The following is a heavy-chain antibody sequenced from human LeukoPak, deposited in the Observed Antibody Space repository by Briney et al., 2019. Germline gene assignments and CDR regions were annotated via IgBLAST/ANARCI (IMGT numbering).Heavy chain of an antibody. CDR1: GFSFRTYW. CDR3: ARGDYQLPGDH. J-gene: IGHJ4*02. Sequence: GGSLRLSCAASGFSFRTYWMSWVRQAPGEGLEWVANIKQDGNEKYYVDSVKGRFTISRDNAKNSPYLQMNSLRAEDTAVYYCARGDYQLPGDHWGQGTLVTVSS. CDR2: IKQDGNEK. V-gene: IGHV3-7*03. D-gene: IGHD2-2*01.